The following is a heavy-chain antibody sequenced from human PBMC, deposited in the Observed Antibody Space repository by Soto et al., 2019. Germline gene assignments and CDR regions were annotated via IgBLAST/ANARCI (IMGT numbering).Heavy chain of an antibody. J-gene: IGHJ5*02. D-gene: IGHD3-10*01. CDR2: IKQDGSEI. V-gene: IGHV3-7*01. Sequence: VHLVESGGGLVEPGGSLRLSCEASGFMFSSYWMSWVRQAPGEGLEWVANIKQDGSEIHYLESVEGRFTIFRDNARRSLYLQMNSLRAEDTAVYFCASYRGSYFPVGHDRWGQGTLVVVSS. CDR3: ASYRGSYFPVGHDR. CDR1: GFMFSSYW.